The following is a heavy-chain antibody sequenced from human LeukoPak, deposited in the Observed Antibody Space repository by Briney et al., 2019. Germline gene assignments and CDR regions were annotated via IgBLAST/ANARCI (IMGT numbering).Heavy chain of an antibody. D-gene: IGHD5-18*01. CDR2: IYYSGST. CDR3: ARQQLWLNYYYYYYMDV. Sequence: PSETLSLTCTVSGGSISSYYWSWIRQPAGKGLEWIGSIYYSGSTYYNPSLKSRVTISVDTSKNQFSLKLSSVTAADTAVYYCARQQLWLNYYYYYYMDVWGKGTTVTISS. CDR1: GGSISSYY. J-gene: IGHJ6*03. V-gene: IGHV4-59*05.